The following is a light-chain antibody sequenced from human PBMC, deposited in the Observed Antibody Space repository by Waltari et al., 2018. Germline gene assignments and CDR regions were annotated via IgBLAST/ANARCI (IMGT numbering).Light chain of an antibody. CDR2: GAS. J-gene: IGKJ3*01. Sequence: EIVLTQSPGTLSVSPGESATLSCRTSQSFDSFYISRYQQKPGQAPRLIILGASSRATGVPDRFSGSGSGTHFTLTISRLEPEDFAVYYCQQYGAARYTFGPGTRLDLK. CDR1: QSFDSFY. CDR3: QQYGAARYT. V-gene: IGKV3-20*01.